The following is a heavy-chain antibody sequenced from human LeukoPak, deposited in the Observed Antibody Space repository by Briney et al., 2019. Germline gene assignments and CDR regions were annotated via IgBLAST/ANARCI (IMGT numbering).Heavy chain of an antibody. CDR2: IYPGDSDT. V-gene: IGHV5-51*01. D-gene: IGHD3-22*01. Sequence: GESLKISCKGSGYSFTSYWIGWVRQMPGKGLEWMGIIYPGDSDTRYSPSFQGQVTISADKSISTAYLQWSSLKASDTAMYYCARHRRDYYDSSGYPDYWGQGTLVTVSS. CDR1: GYSFTSYW. CDR3: ARHRRDYYDSSGYPDY. J-gene: IGHJ4*02.